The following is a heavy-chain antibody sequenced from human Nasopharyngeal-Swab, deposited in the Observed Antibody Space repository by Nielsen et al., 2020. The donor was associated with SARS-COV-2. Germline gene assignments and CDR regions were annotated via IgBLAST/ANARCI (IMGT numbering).Heavy chain of an antibody. CDR2: TRNKATSYTT. J-gene: IGHJ6*03. CDR3: ATTIGAAAQYYYYYYYMDV. V-gene: IGHV3-72*01. Sequence: GGSLRPSCAASGSTFSDHYMDWVRPAPGKGLEWVGRTRNKATSYTTEYAASVKGRFTTPRDDSKNSLYLQMNSLKTEDTAVYYCATTIGAAAQYYYYYYYMDVWGKGTTVTVSS. D-gene: IGHD6-13*01. CDR1: GSTFSDHY.